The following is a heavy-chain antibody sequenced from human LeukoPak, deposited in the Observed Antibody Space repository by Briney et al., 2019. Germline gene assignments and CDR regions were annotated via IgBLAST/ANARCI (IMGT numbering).Heavy chain of an antibody. V-gene: IGHV3-30*18. D-gene: IGHD6-6*01. J-gene: IGHJ5*02. CDR2: ISYDGSNE. CDR3: AKDLVGQYSALGH. Sequence: GGSLRLSCAASGFTFSTYGMHWVRQAPGKGLEWVAVISYDGSNEYYADSVKGRFTISRDNSKNTLYLQMNSLRAEDTAMYYCAKDLVGQYSALGHWGQGTLVTVSS. CDR1: GFTFSTYG.